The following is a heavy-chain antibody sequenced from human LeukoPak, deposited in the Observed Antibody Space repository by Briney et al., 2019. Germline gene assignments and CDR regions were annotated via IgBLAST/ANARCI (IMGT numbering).Heavy chain of an antibody. CDR2: ISTSGGTT. CDR1: GFTFSSYA. Sequence: GGSLRLSCAASGFTFSSYAMSWVRQAPGKGLEWVSGISTSGGTTSYADSVKGRSTISRDNPRNTLYMQMSSLRDEDTAVYYCAIMHRYYDGSGYWVQWGQETLVTVSS. V-gene: IGHV3-23*01. D-gene: IGHD3-22*01. CDR3: AIMHRYYDGSGYWVQ. J-gene: IGHJ4*02.